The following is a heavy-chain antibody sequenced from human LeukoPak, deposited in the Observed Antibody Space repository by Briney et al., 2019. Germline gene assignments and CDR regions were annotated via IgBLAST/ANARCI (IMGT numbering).Heavy chain of an antibody. V-gene: IGHV3-23*01. CDR1: GFTFSTYA. J-gene: IGHJ6*04. CDR2: IGASGGST. Sequence: PGGSLRLSCAASGFTFSTYAMSWVRQAPGKGLEWVSAIGASGGSTDYADSVKGRFTISRDNSKNTLYLQMNSLRAEDTAVYYCAEETGVFHGIDVWGKGTTVTVSS. D-gene: IGHD1-1*01. CDR3: AEETGVFHGIDV.